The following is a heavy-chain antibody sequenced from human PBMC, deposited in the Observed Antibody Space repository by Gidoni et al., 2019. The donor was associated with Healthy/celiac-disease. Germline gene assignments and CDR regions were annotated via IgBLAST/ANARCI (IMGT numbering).Heavy chain of an antibody. CDR3: VGGYGDYEGFDY. J-gene: IGHJ4*02. CDR2: ISGSGGST. D-gene: IGHD4-17*01. CDR1: GFTFSSYA. Sequence: EVQLLESGGGLVQPGGSLRLSCAASGFTFSSYAMSWVRQAPGKGLEWVSAISGSGGSTYYADSVKGRFTITRDNSKNWLYLQMNSLRAEDTAVYYCVGGYGDYEGFDYWGQGTLVTVSS. V-gene: IGHV3-23*01.